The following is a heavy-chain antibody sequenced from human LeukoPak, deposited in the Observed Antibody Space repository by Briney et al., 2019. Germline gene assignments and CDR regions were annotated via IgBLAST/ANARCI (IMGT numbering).Heavy chain of an antibody. CDR1: GFILSSYA. V-gene: IGHV3-23*01. D-gene: IGHD6-13*01. J-gene: IGHJ4*02. Sequence: PGGSLRLSCAASGFILSSYAMIWARHAPGEALEWGSAITGSGGSTYYADSVKGRFTISRDNSKNTLYLQMNSLRAEDTAVYYCAKGIAAAVGYCYDYWGQGTLVTVSS. CDR2: ITGSGGST. CDR3: AKGIAAAVGYCYDY.